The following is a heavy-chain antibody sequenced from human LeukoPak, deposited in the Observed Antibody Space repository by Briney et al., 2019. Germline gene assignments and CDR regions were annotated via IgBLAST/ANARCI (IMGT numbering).Heavy chain of an antibody. CDR2: ISGDAVTS. Sequence: GGSLRLSRAVAGFTFKNYAMNWVRQSPGQGLEWVSTISGDAVTSWYADSVKGRFTVSRDNSKNIVFLQMNNLRAEDTAVYYCATKDSGGSYNWFDPWGQGTLVTVSS. J-gene: IGHJ5*02. CDR1: GFTFKNYA. CDR3: ATKDSGGSYNWFDP. D-gene: IGHD3-22*01. V-gene: IGHV3-23*01.